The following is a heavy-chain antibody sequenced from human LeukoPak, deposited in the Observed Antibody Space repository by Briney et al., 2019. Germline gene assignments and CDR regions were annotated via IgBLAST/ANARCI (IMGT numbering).Heavy chain of an antibody. Sequence: PGRSLRLSCAASGFTFSRYGMHWVRQAPGKGLEWVAVIWYDGSNKYYADSVKGRFTISRDNSKNTLYLQMNSLRAEDTAVYYCARRYCSGGSCYSFRGDWFDPWGQGTLVTVSS. D-gene: IGHD2-15*01. CDR2: IWYDGSNK. V-gene: IGHV3-33*01. CDR3: ARRYCSGGSCYSFRGDWFDP. J-gene: IGHJ5*02. CDR1: GFTFSRYG.